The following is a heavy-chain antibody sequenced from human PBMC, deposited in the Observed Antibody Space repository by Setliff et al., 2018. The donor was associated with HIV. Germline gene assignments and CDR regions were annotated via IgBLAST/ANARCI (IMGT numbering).Heavy chain of an antibody. V-gene: IGHV4-30-4*01. J-gene: IGHJ4*02. CDR3: ARARSDWYNVRPYYFDL. D-gene: IGHD6-19*01. CDR2: FMYTDIHYVNYLN. Sequence: SETLSLTCAVSGASFVGDNYWSWIRQTPERGLEWIAYFMYTDIHYVNYLNYRNPSLASRLSISVDKSKNQFSLTLSSVTAADTAVYYCARARSDWYNVRPYYFDLWGQGTPVTVSS. CDR1: GASFVGDNY.